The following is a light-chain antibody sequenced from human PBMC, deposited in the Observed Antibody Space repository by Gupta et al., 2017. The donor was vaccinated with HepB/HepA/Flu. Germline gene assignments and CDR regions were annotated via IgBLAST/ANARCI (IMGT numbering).Light chain of an antibody. V-gene: IGKV3-20*01. CDR1: QSVNNNF. CDR2: GAS. Sequence: IVLTQSPGTLSLSPGERATLSCRASQSVNNNFLSLYQQKPGQAPRLLIYGASSRATGVPDRFSGSGSGTDFSLTISSLEPEDFAVYYCQQYGSTPLTFGGGTKVEIK. CDR3: QQYGSTPLT. J-gene: IGKJ4*01.